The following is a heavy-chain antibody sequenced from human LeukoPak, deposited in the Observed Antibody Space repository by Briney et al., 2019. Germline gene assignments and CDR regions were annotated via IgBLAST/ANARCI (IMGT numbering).Heavy chain of an antibody. D-gene: IGHD4-23*01. CDR2: IYYTGTT. CDR1: GGSISSSIYY. CDR3: ARNSQEIDY. V-gene: IGHV4-39*07. Sequence: SETLSLTCSVSGGSISSSIYYWDWIRQPPGKGLEWIGSIYYTGTTYYNPSLKSRVIISVDTSKNRFSLNLSSVTAADTAVYYCARNSQEIDYWGQGTLVTVSS. J-gene: IGHJ4*02.